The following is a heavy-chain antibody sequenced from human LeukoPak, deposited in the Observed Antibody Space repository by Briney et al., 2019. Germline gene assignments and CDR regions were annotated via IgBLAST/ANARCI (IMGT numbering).Heavy chain of an antibody. CDR1: GGSISSGGYY. J-gene: IGHJ4*02. Sequence: PSETLSLTCTVSGGSISSGGYYWSWIRQHPGKGLEWIGYIYYSGSTNYNPSLKSRVTISVDTSKNQFSLKLSSVTAADTAVYYCARGGWLVLLDYWGQGTLVTVSS. V-gene: IGHV4-31*03. CDR3: ARGGWLVLLDY. D-gene: IGHD6-19*01. CDR2: IYYSGST.